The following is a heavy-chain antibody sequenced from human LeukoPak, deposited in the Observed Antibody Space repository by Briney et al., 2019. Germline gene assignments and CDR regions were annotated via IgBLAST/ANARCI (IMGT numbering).Heavy chain of an antibody. CDR3: ASLGYYDSSGYSDY. V-gene: IGHV3-74*01. J-gene: IGHJ4*02. CDR2: INSDGSST. CDR1: GFTFSSYW. D-gene: IGHD3-22*01. Sequence: GGSLRLSCAASGFTFSSYWMHWVRQAPGKGLVWVSRINSDGSSTSYADSVKGRFTISRDNAKSTLYLQMNSLRAEDTAVYYCASLGYYDSSGYSDYWGQGTLVTVSS.